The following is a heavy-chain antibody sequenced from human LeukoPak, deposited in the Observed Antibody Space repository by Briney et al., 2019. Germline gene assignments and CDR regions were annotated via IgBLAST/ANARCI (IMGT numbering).Heavy chain of an antibody. CDR3: ARDSAGHFDH. J-gene: IGHJ4*02. V-gene: IGHV3-23*01. Sequence: QPGGSLRLSCAASGFTFTNYAMSWVRQAPGKGLEWVSALSGSGDSTYYAVSVKGRFTVSRDNSKNTLYLQMNSLRDEDTAVYYCARDSAGHFDHWGQGTLVTVSS. CDR2: LSGSGDST. CDR1: GFTFTNYA.